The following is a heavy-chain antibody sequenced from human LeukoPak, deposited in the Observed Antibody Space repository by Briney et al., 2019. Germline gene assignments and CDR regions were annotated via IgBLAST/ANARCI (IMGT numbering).Heavy chain of an antibody. V-gene: IGHV4-59*12. D-gene: IGHD3-22*01. CDR2: IYYSGST. CDR3: VADSGYWRTEH. Sequence: PSETLSLTCTVSGGSISNKYWSWIRQPPGKGLEWIGYIYYSGSTYYNPSLKSRVTISLDTSQKQFSLKLSSVTAADTAVYYCVADSGYWRTEHWGQGTLVTVSS. J-gene: IGHJ1*01. CDR1: GGSISNKY.